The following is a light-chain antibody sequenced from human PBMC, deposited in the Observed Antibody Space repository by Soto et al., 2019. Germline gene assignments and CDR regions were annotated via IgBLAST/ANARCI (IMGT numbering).Light chain of an antibody. Sequence: QSVLTQPRSVSGSPGQSVTISCTGTISDVTGYNYVSWYQQHPGKAPKLMIYEVSNRPSGVSNRFSGSKSGNTASLTISGLQTEDEADYYCSSYTINTLYVFGTGTKVTVL. CDR3: SSYTINTLYV. CDR2: EVS. CDR1: ISDVTGYNY. J-gene: IGLJ1*01. V-gene: IGLV2-14*01.